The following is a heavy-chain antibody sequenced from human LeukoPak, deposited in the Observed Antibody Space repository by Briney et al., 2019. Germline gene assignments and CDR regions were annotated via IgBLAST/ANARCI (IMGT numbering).Heavy chain of an antibody. D-gene: IGHD6-13*01. V-gene: IGHV1-69*04. J-gene: IGHJ5*02. CDR1: GGTFSSYA. CDR2: IIPILGIA. Sequence: SVKVSCKASGGTFSSYAIIWVRQAPGQGLEWMGRIIPILGIANYAQKFQGRVTITADKSTSTAYMELSSLRSEDTAVYYCARDINQQLPWGQGTLVTVSS. CDR3: ARDINQQLP.